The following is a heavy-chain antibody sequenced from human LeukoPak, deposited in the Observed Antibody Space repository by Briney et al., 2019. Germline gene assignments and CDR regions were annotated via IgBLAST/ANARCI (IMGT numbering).Heavy chain of an antibody. CDR2: INHSGSN. CDR3: ARSGRHTYYYYSKPIFDY. V-gene: IGHV4-34*01. J-gene: IGHJ4*02. Sequence: SETLSLTCAVYGGSFSGYYWSWIRQPPGKGLEWIGEINHSGSNNYNPYLKSRVTILVDTSKNQFSLKLSSVTDADTAVYNCARSGRHTYYYYSKPIFDYWGQGTLVSVSS. CDR1: GGSFSGYY. D-gene: IGHD3-22*01.